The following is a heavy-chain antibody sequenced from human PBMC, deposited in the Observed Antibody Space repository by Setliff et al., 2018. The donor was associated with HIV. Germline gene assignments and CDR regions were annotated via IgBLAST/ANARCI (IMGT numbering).Heavy chain of an antibody. J-gene: IGHJ6*03. V-gene: IGHV4-31*01. CDR1: GGSISSSAYY. CDR2: IHYSGTT. Sequence: PSETLSLTCSISGGSISSSAYYWTWIRQHPGKGLEWIGQIHYSGTTYYNPSLKSQFVISRHTFKNEFSLKVNSVTAADTAVYYCARETYYYYIDVWGRGTTVTVSS. CDR3: ARETYYYYIDV.